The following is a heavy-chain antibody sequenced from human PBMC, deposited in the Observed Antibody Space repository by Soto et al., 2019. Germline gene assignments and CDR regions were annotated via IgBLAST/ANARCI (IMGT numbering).Heavy chain of an antibody. CDR1: GGSISSSSYY. V-gene: IGHV4-39*01. D-gene: IGHD2-15*01. CDR3: ARLYGGSLFDY. Sequence: QLQLQESGPGLVKPSETLSLTCTVSGGSISSSSYYWGWIRQPPGKGLEWIGSFYYSGSTYYNPSXKSXVTISVDTSKNQFSLKLSSVTAADTAVYYCARLYGGSLFDYWGQGTLVTVSS. J-gene: IGHJ4*02. CDR2: FYYSGST.